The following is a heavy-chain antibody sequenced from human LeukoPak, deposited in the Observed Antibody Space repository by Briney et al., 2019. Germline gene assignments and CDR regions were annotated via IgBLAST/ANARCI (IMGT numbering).Heavy chain of an antibody. D-gene: IGHD3-3*01. V-gene: IGHV1-3*01. CDR3: ARDPIRAAFGVVIPPDY. CDR2: INAGNGNT. Sequence: ASVKVSRKASGYTFTSYAIHWVRQAPGQRLEWMGWINAGNGNTKYSQKFQGRVTITRDTSASTAYMELSSLRSEDTAVYYCARDPIRAAFGVVIPPDYWGQGTLVTVSS. J-gene: IGHJ4*02. CDR1: GYTFTSYA.